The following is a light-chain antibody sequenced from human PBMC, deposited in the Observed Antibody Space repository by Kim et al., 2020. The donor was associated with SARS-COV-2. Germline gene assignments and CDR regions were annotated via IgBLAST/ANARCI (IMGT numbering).Light chain of an antibody. J-gene: IGKJ5*01. CDR3: QQSYSTPSIT. CDR2: AAS. CDR1: QSISSY. V-gene: IGKV1-39*01. Sequence: SVGDRVTITCRASQSISSYLNWYQQKPGKAPNHLIYAASSLQSGVPSRFSGSGSGTDFTLSISSLQPEDFATYYCQQSYSTPSITFGQGTRLEIK.